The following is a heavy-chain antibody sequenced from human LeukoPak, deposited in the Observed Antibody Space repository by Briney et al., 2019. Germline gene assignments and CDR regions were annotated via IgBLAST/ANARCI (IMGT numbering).Heavy chain of an antibody. CDR1: GGSISNYY. J-gene: IGHJ6*02. V-gene: IGHV4-59*01. D-gene: IGHD5-18*01. Sequence: SETLSLTCTVFGGSISNYYWSWIRQPPGKGLDWIGYIYYSGSTNYNPSLKSRVTISVDTSKSQFSLKLTSVTAADTAVYYCARDRDTAMGSSYYYGMDVWGQGATVTVSS. CDR3: ARDRDTAMGSSYYYGMDV. CDR2: IYYSGST.